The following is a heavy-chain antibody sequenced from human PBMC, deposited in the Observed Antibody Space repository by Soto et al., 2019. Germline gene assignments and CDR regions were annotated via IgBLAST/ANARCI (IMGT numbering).Heavy chain of an antibody. CDR1: GYSISSGYY. CDR2: IYHSGST. Sequence: SETLSLTCAVSGYSISSGYYWGWIRQSPGKGLEWIGSIYHSGSTYYNPPLKSRLTISVDTSKNQFSLKLSSVTAADTAVYYCARDYSSGWLYWGQGTLVTVSS. V-gene: IGHV4-38-2*02. J-gene: IGHJ4*02. CDR3: ARDYSSGWLY. D-gene: IGHD6-19*01.